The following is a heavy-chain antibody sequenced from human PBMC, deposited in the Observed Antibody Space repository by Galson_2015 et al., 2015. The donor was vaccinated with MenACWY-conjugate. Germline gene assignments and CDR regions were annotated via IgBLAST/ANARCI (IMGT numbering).Heavy chain of an antibody. D-gene: IGHD5-12*01. CDR3: ARGYINTSYFRAYYYYMDV. V-gene: IGHV3-53*01. Sequence: SLRLSCAASGFTVGTNCMSWVRQAPGKGLDWVSVIYSGGSTYYADSVKGRFTISRDNSKDTLSLQMNNLRAEDTAVYYRARGYINTSYFRAYYYYMDVWGKGTTVTVSS. CDR1: GFTVGTNC. J-gene: IGHJ6*03. CDR2: IYSGGST.